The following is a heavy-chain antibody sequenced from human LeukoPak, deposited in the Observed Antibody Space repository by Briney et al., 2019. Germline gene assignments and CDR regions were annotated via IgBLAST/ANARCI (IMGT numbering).Heavy chain of an antibody. CDR2: ISYDGSNK. D-gene: IGHD2-2*01. J-gene: IGHJ4*02. Sequence: GGSLRLSCAASGFTFSSYAMHWVRHAPGKGLEWVAVISYDGSNKYYADSVKGRFTISRYNSKNTLYLQMNSLRAEDTAVYYCARETVAYAPYYFDYWGQGTLVTVST. V-gene: IGHV3-30-3*01. CDR1: GFTFSSYA. CDR3: ARETVAYAPYYFDY.